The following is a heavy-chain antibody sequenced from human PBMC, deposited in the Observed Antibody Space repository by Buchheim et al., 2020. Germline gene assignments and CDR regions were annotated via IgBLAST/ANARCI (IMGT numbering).Heavy chain of an antibody. CDR3: ARVDYAAGVLYFDH. J-gene: IGHJ4*02. V-gene: IGHV3-11*01. D-gene: IGHD3-10*01. Sequence: QVQLVESGGGLVKPGGSLRLSCAASGFSFRDSYMSWIRQAPGKGLEWLSYISSSGRTIHYADSVKGRFIISRANAKNSLYLQMNSLRAEDTAVYYCARVDYAAGVLYFDHWGRGTL. CDR2: ISSSGRTI. CDR1: GFSFRDSY.